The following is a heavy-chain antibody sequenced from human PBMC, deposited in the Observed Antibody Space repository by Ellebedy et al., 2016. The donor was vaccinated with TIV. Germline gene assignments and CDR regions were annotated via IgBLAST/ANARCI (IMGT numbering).Heavy chain of an antibody. D-gene: IGHD2-2*01. Sequence: ASVKVSCXPIGHSYTSHYVHWVRQAPGQGLEWMGTITPSDGGTTFAQRFQDRLTMTRDTSTDTVYMDLRSLISEDTATYYCVRVDGYASSQTLWGQGTAVTVSS. CDR1: GHSYTSHY. J-gene: IGHJ1*01. CDR3: VRVDGYASSQTL. CDR2: ITPSDGGT. V-gene: IGHV1-46*01.